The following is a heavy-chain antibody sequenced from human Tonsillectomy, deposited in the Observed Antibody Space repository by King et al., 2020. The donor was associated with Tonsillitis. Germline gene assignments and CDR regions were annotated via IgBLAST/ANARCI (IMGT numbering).Heavy chain of an antibody. Sequence: VQLVESGGGLVQPGRSLRLSFAASGFTFDDYSMPWVRQSPGKGLEWVSVIRLNSCSIGYAESVKGRFTISRDKAKNFLYLQLNSLRAEDTALYYCAKDLGTGGSLGIDIWGQGTMVTVSS. D-gene: IGHD7-27*01. V-gene: IGHV3-9*01. CDR1: GFTFDDYS. CDR3: AKDLGTGGSLGIDI. J-gene: IGHJ3*02. CDR2: IRLNSCSI.